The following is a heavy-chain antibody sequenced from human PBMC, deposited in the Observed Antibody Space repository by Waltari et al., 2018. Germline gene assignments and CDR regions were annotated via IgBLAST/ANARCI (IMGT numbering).Heavy chain of an antibody. Sequence: QVQLQQWGAGLLEPPEPLSLTCAAYGGSFRGYYGAWLRQSPGKGLQFIGEVHQSGGPNYNPSLESRVTISLDMSKNQFSLKLTSVTAADTGIYFCARGETGNFYFDDWGQGSQVTVSS. CDR1: GGSFRGYY. CDR2: VHQSGGP. D-gene: IGHD7-27*01. CDR3: ARGETGNFYFDD. J-gene: IGHJ4*02. V-gene: IGHV4-34*01.